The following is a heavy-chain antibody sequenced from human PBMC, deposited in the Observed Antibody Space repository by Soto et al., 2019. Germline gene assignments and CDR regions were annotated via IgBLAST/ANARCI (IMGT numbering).Heavy chain of an antibody. V-gene: IGHV3-21*01. CDR1: GFTFSSYS. D-gene: IGHD3-10*01. Sequence: EVQLVESGGGLVKPGGSLRLSCAASGFTFSSYSMNWVRQAPGKGLEWVSSISSSSSYIYYADSVKGRFTISRDNAKNSLYLQMNSLRAEDTGVYYCARNLHYYYGSGSYYGTWGQGTLVTVSS. CDR3: ARNLHYYYGSGSYYGT. CDR2: ISSSSSYI. J-gene: IGHJ5*02.